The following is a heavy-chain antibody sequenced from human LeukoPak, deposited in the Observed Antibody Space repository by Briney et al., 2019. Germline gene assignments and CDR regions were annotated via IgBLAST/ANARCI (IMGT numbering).Heavy chain of an antibody. J-gene: IGHJ4*02. V-gene: IGHV3-30*18. CDR2: ISSDGGNA. D-gene: IGHD5-24*01. CDR3: AKIGMSTPLDY. Sequence: GGSLRLSCAASGFSFSNYGMHWVRQAPGKGLEWVAVISSDGGNAFYVDSVKGRFTISRDNSKSTLYLQIHSLRPEDTGVFYCAKIGMSTPLDYWGQGTLVTVSS. CDR1: GFSFSNYG.